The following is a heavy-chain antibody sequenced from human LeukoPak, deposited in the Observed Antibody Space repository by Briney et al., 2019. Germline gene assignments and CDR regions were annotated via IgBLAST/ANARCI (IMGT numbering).Heavy chain of an antibody. CDR3: AKGEQWDGYNGVNYFDY. CDR1: GFTFSSYG. Sequence: GGSLRLSCAASGFTFSSYGMHWVRQAPGKGLGWGAVISYDGSNKYYADSVKGRFTISRDNSKNTLYLQMNSLRAEDTAVYYCAKGEQWDGYNGVNYFDYWGQGTLVTVSS. J-gene: IGHJ4*02. D-gene: IGHD5-24*01. CDR2: ISYDGSNK. V-gene: IGHV3-30*18.